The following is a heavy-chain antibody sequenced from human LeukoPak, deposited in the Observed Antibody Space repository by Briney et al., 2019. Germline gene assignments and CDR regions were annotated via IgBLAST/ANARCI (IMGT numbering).Heavy chain of an antibody. D-gene: IGHD6-6*01. CDR2: ISAYNGHT. V-gene: IGHV1-18*01. CDR3: ARGSSSDRNYYYYYMDV. CDR1: GYIFSSYG. J-gene: IGHJ6*03. Sequence: ASVKVSCKTSGYIFSSYGISWVRQAPGQGLEWMGWISAYNGHTNYAQKFQGRVTMTTDTSTSTASMELRSLSSDDTAMYYCARGSSSDRNYYYYYMDVWGKGTTVTVSS.